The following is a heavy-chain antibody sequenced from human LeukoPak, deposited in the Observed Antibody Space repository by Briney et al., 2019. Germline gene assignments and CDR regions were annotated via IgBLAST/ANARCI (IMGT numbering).Heavy chain of an antibody. CDR2: IYTSGST. CDR3: ARVVPDFGDYYYYMYV. CDR1: GGSISSGSYY. Sequence: SQTLSLTCTVSGGSISSGSYYWSWIRQPAGKGVEWIGRIYTSGSTNYNPSLKSRVTISVDTSKNQFSLKLSSVTAADTAVYYCARVVPDFGDYYYYMYVWGKGTTVTVSS. J-gene: IGHJ6*03. D-gene: IGHD3-16*01. V-gene: IGHV4-61*02.